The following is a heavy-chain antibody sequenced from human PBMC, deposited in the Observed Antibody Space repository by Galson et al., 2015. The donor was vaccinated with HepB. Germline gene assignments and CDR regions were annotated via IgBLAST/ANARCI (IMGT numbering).Heavy chain of an antibody. CDR2: IDWEDDK. V-gene: IGHV2-70*01. J-gene: IGHJ4*02. CDR1: GFSLSTGGMC. Sequence: PTQTLTLTCTFSGFSLSTGGMCVSWIRQPPGKALEWLALIDWEDDKYYSTFLKTRLTISKDTSKNQVVLTMTNMDPADTATYYCARLDYDSSGYYVDYWGQGTLVTVSS. CDR3: ARLDYDSSGYYVDY. D-gene: IGHD3-22*01.